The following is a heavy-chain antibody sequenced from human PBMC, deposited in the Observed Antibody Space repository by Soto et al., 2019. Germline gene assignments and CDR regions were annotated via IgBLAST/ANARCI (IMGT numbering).Heavy chain of an antibody. CDR2: IIPILGTT. D-gene: IGHD3-22*01. V-gene: IGHV1-69*04. Sequence: SVKVSCKASGGTFGSDAITWVRQAPGQGLEWVGRIIPILGTTNYAQNLQGRVTISADKSTLTSYMELHSLTSDDTALYYCARDRTDSGYYTNWLDPWGQGTQVTVSS. CDR3: ARDRTDSGYYTNWLDP. J-gene: IGHJ5*02. CDR1: GGTFGSDA.